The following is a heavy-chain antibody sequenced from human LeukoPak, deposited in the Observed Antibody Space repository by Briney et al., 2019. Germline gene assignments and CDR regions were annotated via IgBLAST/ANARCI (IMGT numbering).Heavy chain of an antibody. CDR3: ARHGTYYDILIGYWAFDI. CDR1: GGSISSYY. CDR2: IYYSGST. V-gene: IGHV4-59*08. Sequence: SETLSLTCTVSGGSISSYYWSWIRQPPGKGLEWIGYIYYSGSTNYNPSLKSRVTISVDTSKNQFSLKLSSVTAADTAVYYCARHGTYYDILIGYWAFDIWGQGTMVTVSS. D-gene: IGHD3-9*01. J-gene: IGHJ3*02.